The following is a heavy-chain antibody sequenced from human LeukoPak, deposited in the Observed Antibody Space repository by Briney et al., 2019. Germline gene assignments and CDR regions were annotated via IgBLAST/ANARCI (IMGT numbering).Heavy chain of an antibody. J-gene: IGHJ4*02. Sequence: PGRSLRLSCAASGFTFDDYAMHWVRQAPGKGLEWVSAISGIGGSTYYADSVKGRFTISRDNSKNTLYLQMNSLRAEDTAVYYCARRAGAYSHPYDYWGQGTLVTVSS. CDR1: GFTFDDYA. CDR3: ARRAGAYSHPYDY. D-gene: IGHD4/OR15-4a*01. V-gene: IGHV3-23*01. CDR2: ISGIGGST.